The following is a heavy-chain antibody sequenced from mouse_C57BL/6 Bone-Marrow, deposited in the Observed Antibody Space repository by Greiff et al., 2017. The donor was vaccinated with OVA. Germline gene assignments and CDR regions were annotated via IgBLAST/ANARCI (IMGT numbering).Heavy chain of an antibody. V-gene: IGHV1-72*01. CDR2: IDPNSGGP. CDR1: GYTFPSSW. D-gene: IGHD1-1*01. Sequence: QVQLQQPGAELVKPGASVKLSCKASGYTFPSSWMHWVKQRPGRGLAWIGRIDPNSGGPKYNEKFKSKATLTVDNPSSTAYMQLSSLTSEDSAGYDCALLRLPMDYWGQGTSGTVAS. CDR3: ALLRLPMDY. J-gene: IGHJ4*01.